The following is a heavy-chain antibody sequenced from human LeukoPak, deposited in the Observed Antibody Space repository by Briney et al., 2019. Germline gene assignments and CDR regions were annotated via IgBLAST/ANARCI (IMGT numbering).Heavy chain of an antibody. J-gene: IGHJ4*02. D-gene: IGHD3-10*01. CDR1: GFRFSSHG. CDR2: IWYDGSNP. Sequence: GGSLRLSCAGSGFRFSSHGMHWVRQAPGKGLEWLGYIWYDGSNPDYVDPVKGRFTISRDSSKNTVYLQMNSLRAEDTAVYHCARFVGSDYTGSFDLWGQGTPVTVSS. CDR3: ARFVGSDYTGSFDL. V-gene: IGHV3-33*01.